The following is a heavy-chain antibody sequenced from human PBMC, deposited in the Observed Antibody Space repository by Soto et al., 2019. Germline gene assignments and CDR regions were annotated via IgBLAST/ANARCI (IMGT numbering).Heavy chain of an antibody. CDR3: AKDRGGGAVVPDY. CDR2: IWYDGSHE. J-gene: IGHJ4*02. V-gene: IGHV3-33*06. D-gene: IGHD2-21*01. Sequence: QVHLVESGGGVVQPGRSLRLSCAASGFSFSSYGIHWVRQAPGKGLEWVAVIWYDGSHEYYADSVKGRFSISRDNSKSTVYLQRNSLRAGDTAVYYCAKDRGGGAVVPDYWGQGTLVTVSS. CDR1: GFSFSSYG.